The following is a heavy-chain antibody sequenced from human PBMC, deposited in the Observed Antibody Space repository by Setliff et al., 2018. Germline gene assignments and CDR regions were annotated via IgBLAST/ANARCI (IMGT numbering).Heavy chain of an antibody. CDR2: NSV. V-gene: IGHV1-18*01. J-gene: IGHJ4*02. CDR1: GYTFTNYG. Sequence: ASVKVSCKASGYTFTNYGINWVRQAPGQGLEWMGWNSVYAREFQGRVTMTIDTPTSTAYMELRSLRSDDTAVYYCARGPPDFVVVPAAAKFDYWGPGTLVTVSS. CDR3: ARGPPDFVVVPAAAKFDY. D-gene: IGHD2-2*01.